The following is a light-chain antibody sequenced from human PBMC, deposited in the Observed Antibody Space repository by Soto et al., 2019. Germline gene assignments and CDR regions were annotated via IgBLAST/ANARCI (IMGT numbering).Light chain of an antibody. CDR2: SNN. Sequence: QSALTQPPSASGTPGQRVTISCSGSSSNIGSNTVNWYQQLPGTAPKLLICSNNQRPSGVPDRFSGSKSGTSASLAISGLQSEDEADYYCAAWDDSLNGYWVFGGGT. CDR1: SSNIGSNT. CDR3: AAWDDSLNGYWV. V-gene: IGLV1-44*01. J-gene: IGLJ3*02.